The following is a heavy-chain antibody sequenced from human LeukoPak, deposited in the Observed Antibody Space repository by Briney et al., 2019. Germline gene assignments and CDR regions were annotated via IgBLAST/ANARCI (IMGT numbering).Heavy chain of an antibody. D-gene: IGHD3-22*01. Sequence: PRGSLRLSCAASAFTFSSYWIHWVRQDPGKGLMWVSRIYSAATYYADSVKGRFPISRDNAKNTLYLQMNSLRAEDTAVYYCARESYDSSGYYYGGGFDYWGQGTLVSVSS. J-gene: IGHJ4*02. CDR2: IYSAAT. CDR3: ARESYDSSGYYYGGGFDY. CDR1: AFTFSSYW. V-gene: IGHV3-74*01.